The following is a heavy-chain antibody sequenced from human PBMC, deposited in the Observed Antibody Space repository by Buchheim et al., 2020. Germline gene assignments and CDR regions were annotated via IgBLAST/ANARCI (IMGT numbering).Heavy chain of an antibody. D-gene: IGHD3-22*01. Sequence: QVQLVESGGGVVQPGRSLRLSCAASGFTFSSYGMHWVRQAPGKGLEWVAVISYDGSNKYYADSVKGRFTISRDNSKNTLYLQMNSLRAEDTAVYYCAKDSSGYYGGAFDYWGQGTL. CDR1: GFTFSSYG. V-gene: IGHV3-30*18. CDR3: AKDSSGYYGGAFDY. J-gene: IGHJ4*02. CDR2: ISYDGSNK.